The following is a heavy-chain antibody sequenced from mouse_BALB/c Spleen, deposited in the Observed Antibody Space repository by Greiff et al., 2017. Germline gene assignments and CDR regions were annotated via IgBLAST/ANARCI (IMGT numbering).Heavy chain of an antibody. CDR3: ARPLTATYAMDY. Sequence: DVKLQESGGDLVKPGGSLKLSCAASGFTFSSYGMSWVRQTPDKRLEWVATISSGGSYTYYPDSVKGRFTISRDNAKNTLYLQMSSLKSEDTAMYYCARPLTATYAMDYWGQGTSVTVSS. V-gene: IGHV5-6*02. J-gene: IGHJ4*01. D-gene: IGHD1-2*01. CDR1: GFTFSSYG. CDR2: ISSGGSYT.